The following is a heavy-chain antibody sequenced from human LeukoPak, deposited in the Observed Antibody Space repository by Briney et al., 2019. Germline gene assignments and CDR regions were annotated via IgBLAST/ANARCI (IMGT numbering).Heavy chain of an antibody. D-gene: IGHD2-21*01. CDR3: ARGGPRVETLVVLDY. CDR2: ISSSSSYI. Sequence: PGGSLRLSCAASRLTFSSYSMNWVRQAPGKGLEWVSSISSSSSYIYYADSVKGRFTISRDNAKNSLFLQMNSLRAEDTAVYFCARGGPRVETLVVLDYWGQGTPVTVSS. CDR1: RLTFSSYS. J-gene: IGHJ4*02. V-gene: IGHV3-21*01.